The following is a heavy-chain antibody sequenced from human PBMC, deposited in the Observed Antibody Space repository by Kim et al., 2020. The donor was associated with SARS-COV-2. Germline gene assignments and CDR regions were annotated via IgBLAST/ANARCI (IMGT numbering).Heavy chain of an antibody. Sequence: GGSLRLSCAASGFTFSSYDMHWVRQATGKGLEWVSAIGTAGDTYYPGSVKGRFTISRENAKNSLYLQMNSLRAGDTAVYYCARGSYYGSGSYYEHYGMDVWGQGTTVTVSS. V-gene: IGHV3-13*01. CDR2: IGTAGDT. J-gene: IGHJ6*02. CDR1: GFTFSSYD. CDR3: ARGSYYGSGSYYEHYGMDV. D-gene: IGHD3-10*01.